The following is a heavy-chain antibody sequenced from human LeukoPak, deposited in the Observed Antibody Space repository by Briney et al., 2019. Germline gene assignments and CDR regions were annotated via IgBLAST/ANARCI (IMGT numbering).Heavy chain of an antibody. CDR1: GFTFSDYF. Sequence: GGSLRLSCTGSGFTFSDYFMDWVRQAPGKGLEWIGRNRNKVNPYTTEYAASVKGRFAISRDDSKNSLYLEMSNLRTEDTAVYYCGRESGFYYYGLDVWGQGTTVVVSS. V-gene: IGHV3-72*01. CDR3: GRESGFYYYGLDV. CDR2: NRNKVNPYTT. J-gene: IGHJ6*02.